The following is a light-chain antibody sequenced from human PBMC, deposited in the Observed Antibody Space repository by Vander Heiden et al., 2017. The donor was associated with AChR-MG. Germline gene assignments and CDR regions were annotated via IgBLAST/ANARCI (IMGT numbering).Light chain of an antibody. V-gene: IGKV3-15*01. CDR2: GAS. Sequence: EIVMTQSPAILSVSPGERATLSCRASLSVSTNLAWYQQKPGQAPRLLIYGASTRATSIPARFSGSGSGTEFTLTISSLQSEDFAVYFCQHYNSWPYTFGQGTKLEIK. CDR1: LSVSTN. CDR3: QHYNSWPYT. J-gene: IGKJ2*01.